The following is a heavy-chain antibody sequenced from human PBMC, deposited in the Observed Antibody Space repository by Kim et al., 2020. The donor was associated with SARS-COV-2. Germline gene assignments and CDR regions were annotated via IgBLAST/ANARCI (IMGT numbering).Heavy chain of an antibody. J-gene: IGHJ6*02. Sequence: YYVDSVKGRFTISRDNAKNSLYLQMNSLRAEDTAVYYCARVVITHNGMDVWGQGTTVTVSS. V-gene: IGHV3-7*01. CDR3: ARVVITHNGMDV. D-gene: IGHD3-22*01.